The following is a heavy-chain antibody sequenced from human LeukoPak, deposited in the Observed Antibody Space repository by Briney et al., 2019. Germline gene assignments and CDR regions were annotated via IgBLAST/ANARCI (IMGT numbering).Heavy chain of an antibody. Sequence: GGSLRLSCAASRFIFSSYGMHWVRQAPGKGLEWVAVISYDGSNKYYADSVKGRFTISRDNSKNTLYLQMNSLRAEDTAVYYCAKGDTDSSLDYWGQGTLVTVSS. D-gene: IGHD3-22*01. CDR3: AKGDTDSSLDY. V-gene: IGHV3-30*18. CDR2: ISYDGSNK. CDR1: RFIFSSYG. J-gene: IGHJ4*02.